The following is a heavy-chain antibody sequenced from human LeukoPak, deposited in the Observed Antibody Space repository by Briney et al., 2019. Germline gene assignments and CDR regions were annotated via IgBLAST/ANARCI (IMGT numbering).Heavy chain of an antibody. CDR2: IYYSGST. J-gene: IGHJ5*02. V-gene: IGHV4-31*03. CDR3: ARDGGGLRQYNWFDP. Sequence: SETLSLTCTVSGGSISSGGYYWSWIRQHPGKGLEWIGYIYYSGSTYYNPSLKSRVTISVDTSKNQFSLKLSSVTAADTAAYYCARDGGGLRQYNWFDPWGQGTLVTVSS. D-gene: IGHD5-12*01. CDR1: GGSISSGGYY.